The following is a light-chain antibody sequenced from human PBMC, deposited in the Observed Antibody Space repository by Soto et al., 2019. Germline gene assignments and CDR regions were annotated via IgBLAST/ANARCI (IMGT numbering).Light chain of an antibody. J-gene: IGLJ2*01. CDR3: CSYAGNYTGGV. CDR2: DVI. CDR1: SSDVGGYDY. Sequence: QSALTQPRSVSGSPGQSVTISCTGTSSDVGGYDYVSWYQQHPGKAPKLMIYDVITRPSGVPDRFSGSKSGNTASLTISGLQAEDEADYYCCSYAGNYTGGVFGGGTKLTVL. V-gene: IGLV2-11*01.